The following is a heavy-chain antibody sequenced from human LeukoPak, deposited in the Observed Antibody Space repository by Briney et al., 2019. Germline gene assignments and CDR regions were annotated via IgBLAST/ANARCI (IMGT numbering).Heavy chain of an antibody. D-gene: IGHD6-13*01. CDR1: GYSFSNND. CDR3: AKEGGIAAAGYAFDI. Sequence: ASVKVSCKASGYSFSNNDINWVRQTTGQGLEWMGWMSPNSGNTGYAQKFQGRVTMTKNTSISTAYMELSSLTSEDTAVYYCAKEGGIAAAGYAFDIWGQGTVVTVSS. V-gene: IGHV1-8*01. J-gene: IGHJ3*02. CDR2: MSPNSGNT.